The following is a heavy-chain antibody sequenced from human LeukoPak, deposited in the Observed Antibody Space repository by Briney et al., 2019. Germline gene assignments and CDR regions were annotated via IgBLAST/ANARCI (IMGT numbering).Heavy chain of an antibody. D-gene: IGHD6-19*01. Sequence: PGGSLRLSFAASGFTFSSYGMHWVRQAPGKGLEWVAVIWYDGSNKYYADSVKGRFTISRDNSKNTLYLQMNSLRAEDTAVYYCARDLVAGRFDYWGQGTLVTVSS. V-gene: IGHV3-33*01. CDR1: GFTFSSYG. CDR2: IWYDGSNK. J-gene: IGHJ4*02. CDR3: ARDLVAGRFDY.